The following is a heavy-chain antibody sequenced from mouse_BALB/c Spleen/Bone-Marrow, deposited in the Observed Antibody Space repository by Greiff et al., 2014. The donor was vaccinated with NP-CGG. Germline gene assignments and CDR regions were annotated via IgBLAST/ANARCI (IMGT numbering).Heavy chain of an antibody. Sequence: EVKLVESGPDLVKPSQSLSLTCTVTGYSITSGYSWHWIRQFPGNKLEWMGYIHYSGSTNYNPSLKSRISITRDTSKNQFFLQLNSVAGGETATYYCARRDGYDVAWFAYWGQGTLVTVSA. CDR1: GYSITSGYS. CDR2: IHYSGST. J-gene: IGHJ3*01. V-gene: IGHV3-1*02. D-gene: IGHD2-2*01. CDR3: ARRDGYDVAWFAY.